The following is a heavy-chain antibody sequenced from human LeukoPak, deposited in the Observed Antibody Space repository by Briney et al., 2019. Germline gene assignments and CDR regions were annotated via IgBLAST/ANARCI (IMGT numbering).Heavy chain of an antibody. J-gene: IGHJ3*02. CDR2: INLDGSQN. Sequence: GGSLRLSCAASGFTISNHWLNWVRQAPGRGLEWVAHINLDGSQNDCVDSVTGRFTISRANAKNSVYRQVNSLRAEDTALYYCARGHYGLDIWGQGTMVTVSS. D-gene: IGHD4-17*01. CDR1: GFTISNHW. CDR3: ARGHYGLDI. V-gene: IGHV3-7*01.